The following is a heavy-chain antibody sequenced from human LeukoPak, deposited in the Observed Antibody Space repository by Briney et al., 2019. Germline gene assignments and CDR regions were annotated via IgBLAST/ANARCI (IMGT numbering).Heavy chain of an antibody. J-gene: IGHJ4*02. CDR1: GGSISSYY. Sequence: SETLSLTCTVSGGSISSYYWSWIRQPPGKGLEWIGYIYYSGSTNYNPSLKSRVTISVDTSKNQFSLKLSSVTAADTAVYYCARDGGILGVGNFDCWGQGTLVTVSS. CDR2: IYYSGST. D-gene: IGHD3-3*01. V-gene: IGHV4-59*12. CDR3: ARDGGILGVGNFDC.